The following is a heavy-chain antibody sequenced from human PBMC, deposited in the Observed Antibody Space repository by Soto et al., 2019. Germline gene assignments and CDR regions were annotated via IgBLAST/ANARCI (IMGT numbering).Heavy chain of an antibody. V-gene: IGHV1-18*01. CDR2: ISAHNGNT. D-gene: IGHD1-1*01. J-gene: IGHJ4*02. CDR3: ARGRYGDY. Sequence: QVHLVQSGAEVKKPGASVKVSCKGSDYDFTTYGITWVRQAPGQGLEWMAWISAHNGNTDYAQKLQGRVTVTRDISTSTANMELRSLRSDDTAMYYCARGRYGDYWGQGALVTVSS. CDR1: DYDFTTYG.